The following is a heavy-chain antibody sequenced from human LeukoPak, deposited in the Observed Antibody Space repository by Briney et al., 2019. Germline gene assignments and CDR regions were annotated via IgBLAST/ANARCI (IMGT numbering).Heavy chain of an antibody. CDR1: GYTFTSYA. CDR3: ARVSSGWHGYLDY. J-gene: IGHJ4*02. CDR2: INAGNGNA. Sequence: GASVKVSCKASGYTFTSYAMHWVRQAPGQRLEWMGWINAGNGNATYTLKFQDRVTFTRDTSASTTYMDLSSLRSEDTAVYYCARVSSGWHGYLDYWGQGTPVTVSS. V-gene: IGHV1-3*01. D-gene: IGHD6-25*01.